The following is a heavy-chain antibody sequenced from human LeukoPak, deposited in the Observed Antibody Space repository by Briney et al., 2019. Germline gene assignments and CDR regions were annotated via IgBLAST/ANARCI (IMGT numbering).Heavy chain of an antibody. J-gene: IGHJ5*02. CDR2: ISGSGGST. V-gene: IGHV3-23*01. CDR1: GFTFSSYA. D-gene: IGHD3-10*01. Sequence: PGGSLRLSCAASGFTFSSYAMSWGRQAPGKGLEWVSAISGSGGSTYYADSVKGRITISRDNSKNTLYLQMNSLRAEDTAVYYCAKDRGVHYYGSERGLYNWFDPWGQGTLVTVSS. CDR3: AKDRGVHYYGSERGLYNWFDP.